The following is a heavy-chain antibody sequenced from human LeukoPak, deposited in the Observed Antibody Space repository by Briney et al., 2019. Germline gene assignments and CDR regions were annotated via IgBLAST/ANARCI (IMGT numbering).Heavy chain of an antibody. CDR2: ISYDGSNK. CDR3: VYDSSGLTDY. D-gene: IGHD3-22*01. V-gene: IGHV3-30-3*01. J-gene: IGHJ4*02. Sequence: SGGSLRLSCAASGFTFSNYAMHWVRQAPGKGLEWVAVISYDGSNKYYADSVKGRFTISRDNSKNTLYLQMNSLRAEDTAVYYCVYDSSGLTDYWGQGTLVTVSS. CDR1: GFTFSNYA.